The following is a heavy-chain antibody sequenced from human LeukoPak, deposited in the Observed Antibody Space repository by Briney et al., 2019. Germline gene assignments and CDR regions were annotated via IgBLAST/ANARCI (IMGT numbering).Heavy chain of an antibody. CDR3: ARAVAANPTNNWFDS. J-gene: IGHJ5*01. CDR2: IYYSEST. Sequence: SQTLSLTCTVSGGSISSGGYYWSWIRQHPGKGLEWIGYIYYSESTYYNPSLKSRVTISVDTSKNQFSLKLSSVTAAGTAVYYCARAVAANPTNNWFDSWGQGTLVTVSS. D-gene: IGHD2-15*01. V-gene: IGHV4-31*03. CDR1: GGSISSGGYY.